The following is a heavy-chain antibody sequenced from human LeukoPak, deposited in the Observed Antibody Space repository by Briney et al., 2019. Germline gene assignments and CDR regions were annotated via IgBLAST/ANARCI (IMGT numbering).Heavy chain of an antibody. CDR3: ARGTLGGTLLMDV. D-gene: IGHD1-26*01. CDR2: IYYSGST. V-gene: IGHV4-31*11. J-gene: IGHJ6*02. Sequence: SETLSLTCAVSGGSISSGGYSWSWIRQPPGKGLEWIGYIYYSGSTYYNPSLKSRVTISVDTSKNQFSLKLSSVTAADTAVYYCARGTLGGTLLMDVWGQGTTVTVSS. CDR1: GGSISSGGYS.